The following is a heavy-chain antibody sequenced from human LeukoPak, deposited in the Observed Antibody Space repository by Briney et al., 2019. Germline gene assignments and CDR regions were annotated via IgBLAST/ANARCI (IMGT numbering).Heavy chain of an antibody. D-gene: IGHD3-22*01. CDR1: GFTFSSYV. Sequence: GGSLRLSCAASGFTFSSYVMSWVRQAPGKGLEWVSAISGSGGSTYYADSVKGRFTTSRDNSKNTLYLQMNSLRAEDTAVYYCAKEQAIGYYDGVSDYWGQGTLVTVSS. J-gene: IGHJ4*02. CDR2: ISGSGGST. V-gene: IGHV3-23*01. CDR3: AKEQAIGYYDGVSDY.